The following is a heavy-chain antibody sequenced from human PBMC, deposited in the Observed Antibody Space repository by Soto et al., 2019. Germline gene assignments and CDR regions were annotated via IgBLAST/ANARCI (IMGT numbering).Heavy chain of an antibody. CDR2: INPANGDT. Sequence: ASVKVSCKPSGYTFTTFFLHWMRQAPGQRLEWMGWINPANGDTMYSQKFLGRVSNTRDTSATTAYMELTSLTSEDTAVYYCARGPSSGCFDSWGQGTLVTVSS. CDR3: ARGPSSGCFDS. CDR1: GYTFTTFF. D-gene: IGHD5-12*01. J-gene: IGHJ4*02. V-gene: IGHV1-3*01.